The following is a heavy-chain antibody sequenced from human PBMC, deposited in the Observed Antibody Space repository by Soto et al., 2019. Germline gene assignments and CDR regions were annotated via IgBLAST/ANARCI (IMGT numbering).Heavy chain of an antibody. CDR2: ISYDGTNK. V-gene: IGHV3-30-3*01. CDR3: ARDPKTSGGQNWAFNYFDS. J-gene: IGHJ4*02. Sequence: QVQLVESGGGVVQPWRSLRLSCAASGFSFSISPMHWVRQAPGKGPEWVALISYDGTNKFYADSVKGRFTISRDNSKSTLYLQVDSLRPEDAAVYYCARDPKTSGGQNWAFNYFDSWGQGTLVTVSS. CDR1: GFSFSISP. D-gene: IGHD7-27*01.